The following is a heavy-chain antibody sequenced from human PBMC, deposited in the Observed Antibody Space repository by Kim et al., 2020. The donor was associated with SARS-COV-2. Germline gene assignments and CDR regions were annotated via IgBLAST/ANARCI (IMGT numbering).Heavy chain of an antibody. V-gene: IGHV4-31*03. CDR3: AREGWISEGRGFFDY. CDR2: VSNSWNT. J-gene: IGHJ4*02. D-gene: IGHD6-19*01. Sequence: SETLSLTCTVSGGPIRSGDFYWTWIRQSPRKGLEWIGYVSNSWNTYNPSLKSRVSIAMDTSKNQFSLQLHSVTAADAAVYFCAREGWISEGRGFFDYWGQGILVSVSS. CDR1: GGPIRSGDFY.